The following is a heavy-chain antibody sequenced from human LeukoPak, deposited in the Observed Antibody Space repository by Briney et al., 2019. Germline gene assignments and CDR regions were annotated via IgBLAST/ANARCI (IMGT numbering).Heavy chain of an antibody. CDR1: GGTFSSYA. CDR2: IIPIFGTA. V-gene: IGHV1-69*05. Sequence: GASVKVSCKASGGTFSSYAISWVRQAPGQGLEWMGGIIPIFGTANYAQKFQGRVTMTRDMSTSTVYMELSSLRSEDTAAYYCARGRVVIIHLMQFDYWGQGTLATVSS. D-gene: IGHD3-3*01. CDR3: ARGRVVIIHLMQFDY. J-gene: IGHJ4*02.